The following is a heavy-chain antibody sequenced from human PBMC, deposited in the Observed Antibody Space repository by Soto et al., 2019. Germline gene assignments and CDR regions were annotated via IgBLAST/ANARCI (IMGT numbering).Heavy chain of an antibody. CDR3: ARDYGGTPDY. J-gene: IGHJ4*02. CDR2: ISSSGSTI. D-gene: IGHD4-17*01. V-gene: IGHV3-48*01. Sequence: EVQVVESGGGLVQPGGSLRLSCAASGFTFSSYSMNWVRQAPGKALEWVSYISSSGSTIYYADSVQGRFTISRDNAKNSLYPQMNSLRAEDTAVYCCARDYGGTPDYWGQGTLLTVSS. CDR1: GFTFSSYS.